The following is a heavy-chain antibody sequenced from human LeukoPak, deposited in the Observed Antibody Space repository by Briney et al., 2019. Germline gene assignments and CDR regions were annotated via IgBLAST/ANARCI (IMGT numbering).Heavy chain of an antibody. CDR2: IYYSGST. CDR1: GDSISSSSYY. D-gene: IGHD6-19*01. Sequence: KPSETLSLTCTVSGDSISSSSYYWGWIRQPPGKGLEWIGSIYYSGSTYYNPSLKSRVTISVDTSKNQFSLKLSSVTAADTAVYYCARRGSGWYYFDYWGQGTLVTVSS. V-gene: IGHV4-39*01. J-gene: IGHJ4*02. CDR3: ARRGSGWYYFDY.